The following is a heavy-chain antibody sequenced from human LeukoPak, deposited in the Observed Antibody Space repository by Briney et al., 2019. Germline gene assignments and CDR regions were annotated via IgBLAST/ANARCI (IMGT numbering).Heavy chain of an antibody. J-gene: IGHJ3*02. V-gene: IGHV3-30*18. Sequence: GGSLRLSCAASGFTFTSYSMHWVCQAPGKGLEWVAFISPDGSIGNYADSVKGRFTISRDNSKNTVYLQINSLRPEDTALYHCAKDAHYDTSGHGWVFDIWGQGTVVTVSS. D-gene: IGHD3-22*01. CDR1: GFTFTSYS. CDR3: AKDAHYDTSGHGWVFDI. CDR2: ISPDGSIG.